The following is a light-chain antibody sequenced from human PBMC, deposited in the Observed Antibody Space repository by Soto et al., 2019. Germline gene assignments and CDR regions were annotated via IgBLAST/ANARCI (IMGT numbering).Light chain of an antibody. J-gene: IGLJ1*01. V-gene: IGLV2-14*01. CDR3: SSYTSSDYA. CDR1: SSDVGGYNY. Sequence: QSALTQPASVSGSPGQSITISCTGTSSDVGGYNYVSWYQQHPGKAPKLMIYDVSNRPSGVSNRFSGSKSGNTASLTISGLQAEDEAVYYCSSYTSSDYAFGTGTKLTVL. CDR2: DVS.